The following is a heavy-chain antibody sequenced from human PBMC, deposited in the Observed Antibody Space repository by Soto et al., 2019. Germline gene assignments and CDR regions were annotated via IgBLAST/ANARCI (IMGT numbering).Heavy chain of an antibody. CDR3: AKDIYSDYYDSSGYYPGFDP. J-gene: IGHJ5*02. V-gene: IGHV3-30*18. Sequence: GGSLRLSCAASGFTFSSYGMHWVRQAPGKGLEWVAVISYDGSNKYYADSVKGRFTISRDNSKNTLYLQMNSLRAEDTAVYYCAKDIYSDYYDSSGYYPGFDPWGQGTLVTVSS. CDR2: ISYDGSNK. CDR1: GFTFSSYG. D-gene: IGHD3-22*01.